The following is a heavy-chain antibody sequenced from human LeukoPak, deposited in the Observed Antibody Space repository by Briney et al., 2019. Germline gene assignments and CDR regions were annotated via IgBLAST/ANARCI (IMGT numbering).Heavy chain of an antibody. CDR3: AKVSGRIQIWPQPFGDGMGV. D-gene: IGHD3-10*01. CDR2: ISGSGGNT. CDR1: GFTFSTDV. J-gene: IGHJ6*02. V-gene: IGHV3-23*01. Sequence: PGGSLRLSCAASGFTFSTDVMSWVRQAPGKGLECVSAISGSGGNTYYADSVKGRFTISRDNSKNMLYLQMNSLRAEDTAVYYCAKVSGRIQIWPQPFGDGMGVWGQGTTVTVSS.